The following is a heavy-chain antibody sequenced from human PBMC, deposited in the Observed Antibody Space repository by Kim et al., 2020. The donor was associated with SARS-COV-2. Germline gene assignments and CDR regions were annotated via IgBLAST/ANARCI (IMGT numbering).Heavy chain of an antibody. CDR2: IYYSGST. Sequence: SETLSLTCTVSGGSISSSSYYWGWIRQPPGKGLEWIGSIYYSGSTYYNPSLKSRVTISVDTSKNQFSLKLSSVTAADTAVYYCARLRGQWLAEYYYYGMDVWGQGTTVTVSS. CDR3: ARLRGQWLAEYYYYGMDV. J-gene: IGHJ6*02. D-gene: IGHD6-19*01. V-gene: IGHV4-39*01. CDR1: GGSISSSSYY.